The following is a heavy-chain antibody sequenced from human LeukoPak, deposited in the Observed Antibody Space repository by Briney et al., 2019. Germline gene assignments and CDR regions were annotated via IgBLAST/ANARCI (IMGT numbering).Heavy chain of an antibody. CDR1: GGSISSGDYY. CDR2: IYYSGST. CDR3: ARDGDQGPSNY. D-gene: IGHD7-27*01. Sequence: PSETLSLTCTVSGGSISSGDYYWSWIRQPPGKGLEWIGYIYYSGSTYYNPSLKSRVTISVDTSKNQFSLKLSSVTAADTAVYYCARDGDQGPSNYWGQGTLVTVSS. J-gene: IGHJ4*02. V-gene: IGHV4-30-4*01.